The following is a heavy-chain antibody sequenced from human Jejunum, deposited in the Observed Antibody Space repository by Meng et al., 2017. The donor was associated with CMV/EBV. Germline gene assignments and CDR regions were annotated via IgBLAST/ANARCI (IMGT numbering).Heavy chain of an antibody. Sequence: VQAGCRGRTPGAAWQGSCKTTGFPSSDYYILWVRQAPVQGLEWLGWIESNSGCTNYAQQVQGWVNMTRDTSISTAYMELSRLTSDATAVYYCALDYDSSTRETTFDHWGQGTLVTVSS. D-gene: IGHD3-22*01. CDR3: ALDYDSSTRETTFDH. V-gene: IGHV1-2*04. CDR1: GFPSSDYY. J-gene: IGHJ4*02. CDR2: IESNSGCT.